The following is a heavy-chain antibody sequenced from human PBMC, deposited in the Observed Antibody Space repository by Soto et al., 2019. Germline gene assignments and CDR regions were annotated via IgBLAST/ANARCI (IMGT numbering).Heavy chain of an antibody. D-gene: IGHD5-12*01. Sequence: ASVKVSCKVSGYTLTELSMHWVRQAPGKGLEWMGGFDPEDGETIYAQKFQGRVTMTEDTSTDTAYMELSSLRSGDTAVYYCATQFVATLLQTHFDYWGQGTLVTVSS. J-gene: IGHJ4*02. CDR2: FDPEDGET. CDR3: ATQFVATLLQTHFDY. V-gene: IGHV1-24*01. CDR1: GYTLTELS.